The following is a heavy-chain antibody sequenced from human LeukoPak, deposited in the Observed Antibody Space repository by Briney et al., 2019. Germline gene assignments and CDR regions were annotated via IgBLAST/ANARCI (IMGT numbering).Heavy chain of an antibody. CDR1: GYTLTELS. CDR3: ARAHSSSWDREAFDI. V-gene: IGHV1-24*01. Sequence: GASVKVSCKVSGYTLTELSMHWVRQAPGKGLEWMGGFDPEDGETIYAQKFRGRVTMTEDTSTDTAYMELSSLRSEDTAVYYCARAHSSSWDREAFDIWGQGTMVTVSS. D-gene: IGHD6-13*01. J-gene: IGHJ3*02. CDR2: FDPEDGET.